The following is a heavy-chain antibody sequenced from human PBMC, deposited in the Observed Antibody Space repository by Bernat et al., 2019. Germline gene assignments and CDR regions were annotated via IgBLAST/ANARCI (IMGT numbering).Heavy chain of an antibody. CDR2: IYYSGST. CDR1: GGSISSYY. CDR3: ARGVYGGYGEYFQH. V-gene: IGHV4-59*01. Sequence: QVQLQESGPGLVKPSETLSLTCTVSGGSISSYYWSWIRQPPGKGLEWIGYIYYSGSTNYNPSLKSRVTISVDTSKNQFSLKLSSVTAADTAVYYCARGVYGGYGEYFQHWGQGTLVTVSS. D-gene: IGHD4-17*01. J-gene: IGHJ1*01.